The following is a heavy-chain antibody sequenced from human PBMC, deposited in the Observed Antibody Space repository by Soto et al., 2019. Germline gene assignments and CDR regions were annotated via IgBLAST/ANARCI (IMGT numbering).Heavy chain of an antibody. CDR2: ISAYNGNT. D-gene: IGHD5-18*01. Sequence: QVQLVQSGAEVKKPGASVKVSCKASGYTFTSYGISWVRQAPGQGLEWMGWISAYNGNTNYAPKLQGRVTTTTDTPTSTAYMELRSLRYDDTAGYYCAGESAMVSNYWGQGTLVTVSS. CDR1: GYTFTSYG. V-gene: IGHV1-18*01. J-gene: IGHJ4*02. CDR3: AGESAMVSNY.